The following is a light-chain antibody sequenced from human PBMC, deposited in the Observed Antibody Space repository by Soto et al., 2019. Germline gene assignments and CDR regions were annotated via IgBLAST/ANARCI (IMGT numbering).Light chain of an antibody. CDR2: DVS. V-gene: IGLV2-11*01. CDR3: SSYTGGNPSYV. CDR1: SSDVGTYNY. J-gene: IGLJ1*01. Sequence: QSVLTQPRSVSGSPGQSVTISCTGTSSDVGTYNYVSWFQQYPGKAPKVMISDVSKRPSGVPDRFSGSKSGNTASLTISGLQAEDEADYYCSSYTGGNPSYVFGTGTKLTVL.